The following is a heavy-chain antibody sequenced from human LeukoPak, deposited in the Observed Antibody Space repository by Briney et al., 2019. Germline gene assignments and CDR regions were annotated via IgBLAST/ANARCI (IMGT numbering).Heavy chain of an antibody. CDR1: GFSFNNFD. CDR2: ISDTGDNT. CDR3: ASHPPYSSSLSYCYGMDV. J-gene: IGHJ6*02. D-gene: IGHD6-13*01. V-gene: IGHV3-23*01. Sequence: GGSLRLSCAASGFSFNNFDMNWVRQAPGKGPEWVSAISDTGDNTYYADSVKGRYTISRDNSKNTMYLQMNSLRAEDTAVYYCASHPPYSSSLSYCYGMDVWGQGTTVTVSS.